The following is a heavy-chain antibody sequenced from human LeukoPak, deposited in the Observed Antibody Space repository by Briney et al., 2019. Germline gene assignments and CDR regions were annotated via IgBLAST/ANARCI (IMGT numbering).Heavy chain of an antibody. V-gene: IGHV4-4*07. Sequence: SETLSLTCTVSGGSISSYSWSWIRQPAGKGLEWIGRTYTSGSTNYNPSLKSRVTMSVDTSKNQFSLKLSSVTAADTAVYYCARDYDYIWGSYRSYYFDYWGQGSLVTVSS. J-gene: IGHJ4*02. CDR3: ARDYDYIWGSYRSYYFDY. D-gene: IGHD3-16*02. CDR2: TYTSGST. CDR1: GGSISSYS.